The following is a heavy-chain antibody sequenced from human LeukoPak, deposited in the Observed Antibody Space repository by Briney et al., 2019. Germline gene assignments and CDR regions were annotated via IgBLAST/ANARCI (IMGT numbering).Heavy chain of an antibody. D-gene: IGHD3-22*01. CDR3: ARGYDSSVQRAFDI. V-gene: IGHV3-21*01. CDR2: ISSSTSYI. Sequence: GGSLRLSCAASRFTFSSYSMNWVRQAPGKGLDWGSFISSSTSYIFYADSVKGRFTISRDSAKNSLYLQMSSLRAEDTAVYYCARGYDSSVQRAFDIWGQGTMVSVSS. J-gene: IGHJ3*02. CDR1: RFTFSSYS.